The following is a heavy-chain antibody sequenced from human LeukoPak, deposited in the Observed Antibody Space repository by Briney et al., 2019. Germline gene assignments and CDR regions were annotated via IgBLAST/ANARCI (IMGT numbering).Heavy chain of an antibody. Sequence: GESLKISCKGSGYSSTSYWIGWVRQMPGKGLEWMGIIYPGDSDTRYSPSFQGQVTISADKSISTAYLQWSSLKASDTAMYYCARHGLSDDYVWGSYRSQPDYWGQGTLVTVSS. CDR1: GYSSTSYW. CDR2: IYPGDSDT. D-gene: IGHD3-16*02. J-gene: IGHJ4*02. CDR3: ARHGLSDDYVWGSYRSQPDY. V-gene: IGHV5-51*01.